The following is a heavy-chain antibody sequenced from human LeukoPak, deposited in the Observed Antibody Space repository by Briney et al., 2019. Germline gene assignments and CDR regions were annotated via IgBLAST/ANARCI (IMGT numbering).Heavy chain of an antibody. Sequence: GGSLRLSCAASGFTFSSYWMHWVRQAPGKGLVWVSRINSDGSSTSYADSAKGRFTISRDNAKNTLYLQMNSLRAEDTAVYYCARVGSSGYYPDYWGQGTLVTVSS. D-gene: IGHD3-22*01. J-gene: IGHJ4*02. CDR1: GFTFSSYW. CDR3: ARVGSSGYYPDY. V-gene: IGHV3-74*01. CDR2: INSDGSST.